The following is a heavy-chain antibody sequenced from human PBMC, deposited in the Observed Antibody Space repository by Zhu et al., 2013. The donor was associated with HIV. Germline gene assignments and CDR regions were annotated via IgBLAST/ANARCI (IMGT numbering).Heavy chain of an antibody. CDR2: IIPIFGTA. CDR1: GGTFSSYA. CDR3: AIPRASSGWYGFRDYYYYGMDV. J-gene: IGHJ6*02. Sequence: QVQLVQSGAEVKKPGSSVKVSCKASGGTFSSYAISWVRQAPGQGLEWMGGIIPIFGTANYAQKFQGRVTITADKSTSTAYMELSSLRSEDTAVYYCAIPRASSGWYGFRDYYYYGMDVWGQGTTVTVSS. V-gene: IGHV1-69*06. D-gene: IGHD6-19*01.